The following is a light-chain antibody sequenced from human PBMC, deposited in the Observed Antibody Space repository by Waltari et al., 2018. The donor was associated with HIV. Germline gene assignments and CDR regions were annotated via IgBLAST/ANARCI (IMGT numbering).Light chain of an antibody. J-gene: IGKJ2*03. CDR1: HYIDNY. V-gene: IGKV1-33*01. Sequence: EIQMTQSPSSLSASVGDRVTITCQASHYIDNYLSWYQQKPGKAPKLLIYDASNLETGVSSRFSGSGYGTEFSFTISSLQPEDITTYYCQQYENLPYSFGQGTNLEI. CDR3: QQYENLPYS. CDR2: DAS.